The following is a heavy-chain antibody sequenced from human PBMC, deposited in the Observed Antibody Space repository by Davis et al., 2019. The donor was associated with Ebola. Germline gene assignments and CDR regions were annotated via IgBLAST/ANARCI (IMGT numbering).Heavy chain of an antibody. CDR3: ARFLRVVVAIGLYYYYGMDV. J-gene: IGHJ6*04. V-gene: IGHV3-11*01. D-gene: IGHD2-15*01. Sequence: PGGSLRLSCAASGFTFSDYYMSWIRQAPGKGLEWVSYISSSGSTIYYADSVKGRFTISRDNAKNSLYLQMNSLRAEDTAVYYCARFLRVVVAIGLYYYYGMDVWGKGTTVTVSS. CDR1: GFTFSDYY. CDR2: ISSSGSTI.